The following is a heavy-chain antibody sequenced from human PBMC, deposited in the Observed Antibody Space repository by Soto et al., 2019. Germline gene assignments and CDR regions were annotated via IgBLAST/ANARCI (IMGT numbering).Heavy chain of an antibody. J-gene: IGHJ3*02. CDR3: AKDQDDYGDYSAFDI. D-gene: IGHD4-17*01. CDR2: ISYDGSNK. V-gene: IGHV3-30*18. Sequence: SLRLSCAASGFTFSSYGMHWVRQAPGKGLEWVAVISYDGSNKYYADSVKGRFTISRDNSKNTLYLQMNSLRAEDTAVYYCAKDQDDYGDYSAFDIWGQGTMVTVSS. CDR1: GFTFSSYG.